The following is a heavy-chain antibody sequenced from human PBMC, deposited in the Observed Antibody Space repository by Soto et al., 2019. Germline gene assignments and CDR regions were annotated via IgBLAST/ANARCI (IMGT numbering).Heavy chain of an antibody. CDR2: MYDTGST. CDR1: GGSITSSNYY. D-gene: IGHD3-22*01. J-gene: IGHJ4*02. CDR3: ARDSNYHDSRGFSRNCDY. Sequence: TSETLSLTCTVSGGSITSSNYYWGWIRQPPGKGLEWIGTMYDTGSTYYNPSLRSRVTISIDTSKNQFSLELNSVTAADTAVYYCARDSNYHDSRGFSRNCDYGGQGTRV. V-gene: IGHV4-39*02.